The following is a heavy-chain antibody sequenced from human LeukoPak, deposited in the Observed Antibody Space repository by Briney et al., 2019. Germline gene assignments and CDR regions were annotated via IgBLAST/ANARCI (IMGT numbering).Heavy chain of an antibody. V-gene: IGHV4-59*08. CDR1: GDSISSYY. D-gene: IGHD7-27*01. CDR3: ARLKMGTPGLWDY. J-gene: IGHJ4*02. CDR2: IYYSGST. Sequence: PSETLSLTCTVSGDSISSYYWSWIRQPPGRGLEWIGYIYYSGSTNYNPSLKSRVTISVDTSKNQFSLKLSSVTAADTAVYYCARLKMGTPGLWDYWGQGTLVTVSS.